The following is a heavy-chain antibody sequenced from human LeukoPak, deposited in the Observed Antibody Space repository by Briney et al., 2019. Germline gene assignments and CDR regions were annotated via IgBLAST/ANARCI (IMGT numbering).Heavy chain of an antibody. CDR2: INHSGST. CDR3: ARVKVDILTGYYIQEYYFDY. CDR1: GGSFSGYY. J-gene: IGHJ4*02. V-gene: IGHV4-34*01. Sequence: PSETLSLTCAVYGGSFSGYYWSWIRQPPGKGLGWIGEINHSGSTNYNPSLKSRVTISVDTSKNQFSLKLSSVTAADTAVYYCARVKVDILTGYYIQEYYFDYWGQGTLVTVSS. D-gene: IGHD3-9*01.